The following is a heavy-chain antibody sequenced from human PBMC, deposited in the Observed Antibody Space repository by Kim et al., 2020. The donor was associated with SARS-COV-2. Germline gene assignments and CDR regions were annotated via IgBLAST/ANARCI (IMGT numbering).Heavy chain of an antibody. CDR3: ARDNSSRYYYYYGMDV. J-gene: IGHJ6*02. Sequence: SVKVSCKASGGTFSSYAISWVRQAPGQGLEWMGGIIPIFGTANYAQKFQGRVTITADESTSTAYMELSSLRSEDTAVYYCARDNSSRYYYYYGMDVWGQGTTVTVSS. D-gene: IGHD6-13*01. CDR1: GGTFSSYA. CDR2: IIPIFGTA. V-gene: IGHV1-69*13.